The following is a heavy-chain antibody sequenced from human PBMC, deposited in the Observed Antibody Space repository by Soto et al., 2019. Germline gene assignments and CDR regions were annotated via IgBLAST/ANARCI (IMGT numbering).Heavy chain of an antibody. CDR1: GFTCSSYA. CDR2: ISYDGSNK. J-gene: IGHJ4*02. V-gene: IGHV3-30-3*01. Sequence: GGSLRLSCAASGFTCSSYAMHWVRQAPGKGLEWVAVISYDGSNKYYADSVKGRFTISRDNSKNTLYLQMNSLRTEDTAVYYCASTYTRGWSMPFHYWGPGPFLTVSS. D-gene: IGHD6-19*01. CDR3: ASTYTRGWSMPFHY.